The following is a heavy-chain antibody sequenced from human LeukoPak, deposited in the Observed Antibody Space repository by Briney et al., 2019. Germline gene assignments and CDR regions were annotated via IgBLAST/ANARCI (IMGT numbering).Heavy chain of an antibody. D-gene: IGHD3-9*01. CDR2: VYSSGST. CDR1: GGSISSTTYY. V-gene: IGHV4-39*01. J-gene: IGHJ4*02. CDR3: ARHVNDILTTLGAHFDY. Sequence: SETLSLTCTVSGGSISSTTYYWGWIRQPPGKGLEWIGSVYSSGSTYYNPSLKSRVTISVDTSKNQFSLKLSSGTAADTAMYYCARHVNDILTTLGAHFDYWGQGTLVTVSS.